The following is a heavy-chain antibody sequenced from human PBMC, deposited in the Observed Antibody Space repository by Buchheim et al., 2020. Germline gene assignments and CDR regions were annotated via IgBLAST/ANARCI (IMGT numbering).Heavy chain of an antibody. CDR2: IKSDGSST. J-gene: IGHJ4*02. CDR3: ASPDNGGNSLGVY. CDR1: GFTFSSYW. Sequence: EVQLVESGGSLVQPGGSLRLSCAASGFTFSSYWMHWVRQAPGKGLVWVSRIKSDGSSTNYADSVKGRFTISRDNAKNTLYREMNSLRAEDTAVYYCASPDNGGNSLGVYWGQGTL. D-gene: IGHD4-23*01. V-gene: IGHV3-74*01.